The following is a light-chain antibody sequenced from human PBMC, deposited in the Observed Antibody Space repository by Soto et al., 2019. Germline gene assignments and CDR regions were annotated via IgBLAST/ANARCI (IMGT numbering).Light chain of an antibody. CDR3: QQYNSLPRWT. CDR2: VAS. Sequence: EIVFTQSLATLSLSPGERATXSCRASQSVSSNLAWYQQKPGQSPRLLIYVASTSATSIPARFSGAGSGAEFNLTISSMRAEDFAVYYCQQYNSLPRWTFGQGTKVDIK. V-gene: IGKV3-15*01. CDR1: QSVSSN. J-gene: IGKJ1*01.